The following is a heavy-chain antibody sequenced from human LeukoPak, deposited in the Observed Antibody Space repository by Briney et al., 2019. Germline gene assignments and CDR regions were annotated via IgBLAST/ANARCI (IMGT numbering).Heavy chain of an antibody. CDR2: ISSSSSHI. CDR1: GFTFSSYS. J-gene: IGHJ6*03. CDR3: ARFAAGGSYYYYMDV. D-gene: IGHD6-25*01. Sequence: GGSLRLSCAASGFTFSSYSMNWVRQAPGKGLEWVSSISSSSSHIYYADSVRGRFTISRDNAKNSLYLQMNSLRAEDTAVYYCARFAAGGSYYYYMDVWGKGTTVTVSS. V-gene: IGHV3-21*01.